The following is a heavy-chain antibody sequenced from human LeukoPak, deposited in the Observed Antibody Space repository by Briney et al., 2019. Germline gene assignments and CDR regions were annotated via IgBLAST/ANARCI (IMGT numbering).Heavy chain of an antibody. CDR1: GGSVSSGSYY. J-gene: IGHJ4*02. V-gene: IGHV4-61*01. CDR2: IYYSGST. Sequence: SETLSLTCTVSGGSVSSGSYYWSWIRQPPGKGLEWIGYIYYSGSTNYNPSLKSRVTISVDTSKNQFSLKLSSVTAADTAVYYCARVSYGFLAYWGQGTLVTVSS. CDR3: ARVSYGFLAY. D-gene: IGHD2-21*01.